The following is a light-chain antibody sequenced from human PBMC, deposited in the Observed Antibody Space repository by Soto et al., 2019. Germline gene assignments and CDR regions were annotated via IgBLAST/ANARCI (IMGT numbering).Light chain of an antibody. V-gene: IGKV3-20*01. CDR3: QKYAGSPRT. CDR2: GAS. J-gene: IGKJ1*01. CDR1: QGVSIN. Sequence: EIVLTHSPATLSFSPGEIATLSFRASQGVSINLAWYQQKPVQAPRVLIFGASNRATGIPDRFSGSGSGTDFTLTLPRLEPEDFAMYYCQKYAGSPRTFGQGTKVDI.